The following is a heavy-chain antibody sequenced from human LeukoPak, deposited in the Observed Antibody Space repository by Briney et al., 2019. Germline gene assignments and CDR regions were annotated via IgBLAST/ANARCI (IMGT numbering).Heavy chain of an antibody. D-gene: IGHD5-18*01. CDR3: ASAPRRGWYSYGFSCDY. CDR1: GYSISSGYY. V-gene: IGHV4-38-2*01. CDR2: IYHSGST. Sequence: SETLSLTCAVSGYSISSGYYWGWIRQPPGKGLEWIGSIYHSGSTYYNPSLKSRVTISVDTSKDQFSLKLSSVTAADTAVYYCASAPRRGWYSYGFSCDYWGQGTLVTVSS. J-gene: IGHJ4*02.